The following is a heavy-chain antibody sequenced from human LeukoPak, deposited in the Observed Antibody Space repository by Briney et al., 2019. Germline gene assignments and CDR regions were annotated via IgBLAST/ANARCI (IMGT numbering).Heavy chain of an antibody. V-gene: IGHV3-7*03. D-gene: IGHD6-13*01. CDR1: GFTFSSYW. Sequence: PGGSLRLSCVASGFTFSSYWMSWVRQAPGKGLEWVANIKQDGSEKYYVDSVKGRFTISRDNSKNTLYLQMNSLRAEDTAVYYCAGSIAAAGPFDYWGQGTLVTVSS. CDR2: IKQDGSEK. CDR3: AGSIAAAGPFDY. J-gene: IGHJ4*02.